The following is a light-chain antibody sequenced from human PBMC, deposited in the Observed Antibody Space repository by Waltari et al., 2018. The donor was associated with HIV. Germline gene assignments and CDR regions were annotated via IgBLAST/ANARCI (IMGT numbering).Light chain of an antibody. J-gene: IGLJ3*02. V-gene: IGLV1-44*01. CDR1: SSNIGNDT. CDR2: NDN. Sequence: SVLTQPPSASGTPGQRVTISCSGSSSNIGNDTVTWYQHLPGAAPKLLIFNDNRRPSGVPDRFSGSKSGTSASLAISNLQSADEAHYYCSAWDDSVNGRLFGGGTRLTVL. CDR3: SAWDDSVNGRL.